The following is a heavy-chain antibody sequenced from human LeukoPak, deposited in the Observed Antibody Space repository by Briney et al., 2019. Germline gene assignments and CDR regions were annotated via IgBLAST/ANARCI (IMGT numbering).Heavy chain of an antibody. Sequence: WASVKVSCKASGYTFTSYDINWVRQATGQGLEWMGWMNPNSGNTGYAQKFQGRVTMTRNTSISTAYMELSSLRSEDTAVSYCARSSIAVAAVGYAFDIWGQGTMVTVSS. CDR1: GYTFTSYD. J-gene: IGHJ3*02. CDR3: ARSSIAVAAVGYAFDI. CDR2: MNPNSGNT. V-gene: IGHV1-8*01. D-gene: IGHD6-19*01.